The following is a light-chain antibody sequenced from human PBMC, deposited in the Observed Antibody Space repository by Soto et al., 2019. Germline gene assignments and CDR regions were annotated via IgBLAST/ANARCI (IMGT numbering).Light chain of an antibody. J-gene: IGKJ4*01. CDR2: DGS. Sequence: EIVLTQSPATLSVSPGERVPLSFRPSQNLHSFVNWYQQRPGQAPRPLLYDGSKRAAGVPDRISGDGSGTEYTLTISSLEPEDFAVYYCQQRGKWPELTCGGGTKVDI. V-gene: IGKV3-11*01. CDR3: QQRGKWPELT. CDR1: QNLHSF.